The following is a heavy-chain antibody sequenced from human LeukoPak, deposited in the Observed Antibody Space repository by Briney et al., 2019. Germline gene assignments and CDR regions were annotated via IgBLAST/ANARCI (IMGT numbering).Heavy chain of an antibody. Sequence: ASVKVSCKASGYTFTMYYIHWVRQAPGQGLEWMGWINPNSGGTNYAQEFQGRVTMTRDTSFSTAYMELSRLRSDDTAVYYCARGNWNDEDAFDIWGQGTMVTVSS. V-gene: IGHV1-2*02. CDR3: ARGNWNDEDAFDI. CDR1: GYTFTMYY. J-gene: IGHJ3*02. CDR2: INPNSGGT. D-gene: IGHD1-1*01.